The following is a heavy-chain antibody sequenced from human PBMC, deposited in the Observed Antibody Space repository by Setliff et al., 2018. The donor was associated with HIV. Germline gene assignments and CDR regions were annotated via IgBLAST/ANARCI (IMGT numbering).Heavy chain of an antibody. Sequence: PGGSLRLSCATSGLAFSDYDFHWVRQVTGEGLEWVSAIGTGGDTYYADSVKGRFTISRENAKNSLYLQMNNVRAGDTAVYYCTRELNGHTSSHYYFGLDVWGQGTAVTVSS. D-gene: IGHD6-6*01. CDR3: TRELNGHTSSHYYFGLDV. V-gene: IGHV3-13*01. CDR2: IGTGGDT. J-gene: IGHJ6*02. CDR1: GLAFSDYD.